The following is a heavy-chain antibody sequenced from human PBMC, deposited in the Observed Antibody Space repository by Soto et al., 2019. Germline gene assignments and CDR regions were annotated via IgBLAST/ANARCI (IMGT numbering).Heavy chain of an antibody. J-gene: IGHJ4*02. CDR3: AKGWAVSGKHRDLLRLDQ. D-gene: IGHD1-26*01. CDR2: INWDGGTT. V-gene: IGHV3-43*01. Sequence: EVQLVESGGVVVQPGESLRLSCAASGFTFDDYTMHWVRQAPGKGLEWVSLINWDGGTTYYADSVKGRFTISRDNSKNSVYMQKNSLRTEDTAFYDCAKGWAVSGKHRDLLRLDQWGQGTLLTVSS. CDR1: GFTFDDYT.